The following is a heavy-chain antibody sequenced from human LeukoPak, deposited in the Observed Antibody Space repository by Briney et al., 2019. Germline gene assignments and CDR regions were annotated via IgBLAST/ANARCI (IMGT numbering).Heavy chain of an antibody. D-gene: IGHD6-19*01. V-gene: IGHV4-4*07. CDR3: ARQTDSDSSAWYEDY. Sequence: SETLSLTCTVSGGSISYYYWSWIRQPAGKGLEWIGRIYSSGDTYYKPSLKSRVTMSVDTSKNQFSLKLSSVTAADTAVYYCARQTDSDSSAWYEDYWGQVTLVTVSS. CDR2: IYSSGDT. J-gene: IGHJ4*02. CDR1: GGSISYYY.